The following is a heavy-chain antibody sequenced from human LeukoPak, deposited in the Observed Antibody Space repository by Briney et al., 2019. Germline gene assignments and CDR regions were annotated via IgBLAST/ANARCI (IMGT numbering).Heavy chain of an antibody. CDR3: ARHQTTVTTSFDFYY. V-gene: IGHV4-39*01. CDR1: GGSISSSSYY. D-gene: IGHD4-17*01. Sequence: SETLSLTCTVSGGSISSSSYYWGWIRQPPGKGLEWIGSIYYSGSTYYNPSLKSRVTISVDTSKNQFSLKLSSVTAADTAVYYCARHQTTVTTSFDFYYWGQGTLVTVSS. CDR2: IYYSGST. J-gene: IGHJ4*02.